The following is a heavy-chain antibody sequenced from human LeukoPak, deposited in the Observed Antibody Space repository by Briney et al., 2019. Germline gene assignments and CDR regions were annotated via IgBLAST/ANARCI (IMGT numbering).Heavy chain of an antibody. CDR3: AREGVYTAMGSFDY. CDR2: IYYSGST. V-gene: IGHV4-59*01. Sequence: SETLSLTCTVSGGSISSYYWSWSRQPPGKGLEWIGYIYYSGSTNYNPSLKSRVTISVDTSKNQFSLKLSSVTAADTAVYYCAREGVYTAMGSFDYWGQGTLVTVSS. D-gene: IGHD5-18*01. J-gene: IGHJ4*02. CDR1: GGSISSYY.